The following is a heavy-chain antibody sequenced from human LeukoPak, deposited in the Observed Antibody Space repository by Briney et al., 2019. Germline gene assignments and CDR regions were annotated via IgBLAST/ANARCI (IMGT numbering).Heavy chain of an antibody. CDR3: ARAPSAAAGTDMDV. CDR1: GGSFSGYY. V-gene: IGHV4-34*01. Sequence: SETLSLTCAVYGGSFSGYYWSWIRQPPGKGLEWIGEINHSGSTNYNPSLKSRVTISVDTSKNQFSLKLSSVTAADTAVYYCARAPSAAAGTDMDVWGKGTTVTISS. J-gene: IGHJ6*03. D-gene: IGHD6-13*01. CDR2: INHSGST.